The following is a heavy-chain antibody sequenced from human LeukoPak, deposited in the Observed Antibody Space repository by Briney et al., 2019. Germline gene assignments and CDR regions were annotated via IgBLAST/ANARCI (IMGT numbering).Heavy chain of an antibody. J-gene: IGHJ2*01. CDR3: AREVNCGGDCYSHDL. CDR1: GGSISSYY. CDR2: IYYSGST. D-gene: IGHD2-21*02. V-gene: IGHV4-59*01. Sequence: PSETLSLTCTVSGGSISSYYWSWIRQPPGKGLEWVGDIYYSGSTNYNPSLKSRGTISVDTSKNQFSLKLSSVTAADTAVYYCAREVNCGGDCYSHDLWGRGTLVTVSS.